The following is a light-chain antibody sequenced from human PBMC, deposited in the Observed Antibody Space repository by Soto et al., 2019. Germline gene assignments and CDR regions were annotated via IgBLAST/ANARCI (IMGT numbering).Light chain of an antibody. CDR3: QQCSDWPLFT. V-gene: IGKV3-15*01. J-gene: IGKJ5*01. Sequence: EIVMTQSPATLSVSPGERVTLSCRASQSVSSYLAWYQHKPGQPPRLLIYGASTRSTGLPARFSGSRSDTDYTLTISSLQSEDFAVYFCQQCSDWPLFTFGQGTRLEIK. CDR2: GAS. CDR1: QSVSSY.